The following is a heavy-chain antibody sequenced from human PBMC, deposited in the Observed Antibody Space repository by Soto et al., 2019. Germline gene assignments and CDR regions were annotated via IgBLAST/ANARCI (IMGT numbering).Heavy chain of an antibody. CDR3: ARVEAPKGITKVTTIGY. CDR1: GFTFSSYW. D-gene: IGHD4-17*01. CDR2: INSDGSST. J-gene: IGHJ4*02. Sequence: PGGSLRLSCAASGFTFSSYWMHWVRQAPGKGLVWVSRINSDGSSTSYADSVKGRFTISRDNAKNTLYLQMNSLRAEDTAVYYCARVEAPKGITKVTTIGYWGQGTLVTVSS. V-gene: IGHV3-74*01.